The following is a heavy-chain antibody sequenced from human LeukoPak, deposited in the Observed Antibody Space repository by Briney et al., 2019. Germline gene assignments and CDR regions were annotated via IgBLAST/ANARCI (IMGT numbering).Heavy chain of an antibody. CDR1: GFTFSSYA. CDR3: AKVDTAMVTLAC. D-gene: IGHD5-18*01. J-gene: IGHJ4*02. Sequence: QSGGSLRLSCAASGFTFSSYAMSWVRQAPGKGLEWVSAISGSGGSTYYADSVKGRFTISRDNSKNTLYLQMNSLRAEDTAVYYCAKVDTAMVTLACWGQGTLVTVSS. V-gene: IGHV3-23*01. CDR2: ISGSGGST.